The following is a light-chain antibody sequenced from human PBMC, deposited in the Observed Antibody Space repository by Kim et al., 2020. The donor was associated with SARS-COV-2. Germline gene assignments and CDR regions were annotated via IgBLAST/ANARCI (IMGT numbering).Light chain of an antibody. V-gene: IGLV1-44*01. J-gene: IGLJ3*02. Sequence: GQSVYRSCSGSRPNTGSNAIHWYQVFPGTAPKLLISHDDRRLSGVPDRFSGSKSGTSASLALSGLLSDDESDYYCATLDDILEAWVFGGGTKVTVL. CDR3: ATLDDILEAWV. CDR1: RPNTGSNA. CDR2: HDD.